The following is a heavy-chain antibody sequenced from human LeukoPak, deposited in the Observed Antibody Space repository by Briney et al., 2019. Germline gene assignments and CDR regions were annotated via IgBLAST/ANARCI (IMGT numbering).Heavy chain of an antibody. V-gene: IGHV4-31*03. J-gene: IGHJ4*02. D-gene: IGHD5-18*01. CDR3: ARGSPTWIHLWSNWVGFDY. CDR1: GGSISSGGYY. Sequence: SETLSLTCTVSGGSISSGGYYWSWIRQHPGKGLEWIGYIYYSGSTYYNPSLKSRVTISVDTSKNQFSLKLSSVTAADTAVCYCARGSPTWIHLWSNWVGFDYWGQGTLVTVSS. CDR2: IYYSGST.